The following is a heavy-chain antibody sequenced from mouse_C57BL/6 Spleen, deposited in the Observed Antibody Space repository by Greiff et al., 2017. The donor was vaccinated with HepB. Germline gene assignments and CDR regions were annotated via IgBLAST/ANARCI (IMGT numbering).Heavy chain of an antibody. CDR3: TREGAYDGYYDWFAY. CDR2: IDPETGGT. J-gene: IGHJ3*01. Sequence: QVQLQQSGAELVRPGASVTLSCKASGYTFTDYEMLWVKQTPVHGLEWIGAIDPETGGTAYNQKFKGKAILTADKSSSTAYMELRSLTSEDSAVYYCTREGAYDGYYDWFAYWGQGTLVTVSA. CDR1: GYTFTDYE. D-gene: IGHD2-3*01. V-gene: IGHV1-15*01.